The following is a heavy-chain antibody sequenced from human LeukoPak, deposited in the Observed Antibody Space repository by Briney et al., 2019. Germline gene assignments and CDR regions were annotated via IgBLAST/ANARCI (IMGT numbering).Heavy chain of an antibody. D-gene: IGHD3-10*01. J-gene: IGHJ3*01. CDR2: IYYSGST. CDR1: GGSISSSGYY. Sequence: PSETLSLTCTVSGGSISSSGYYWNWIRQHPGKGLEWIGYIYYSGSTYYNPSLKSRVIISVDTSKNQFSLKLSSVTAADTAVYYCARDRYIEGSGFTGPTYGSYSDAFDLWGQGTMVTVSS. V-gene: IGHV4-31*03. CDR3: ARDRYIEGSGFTGPTYGSYSDAFDL.